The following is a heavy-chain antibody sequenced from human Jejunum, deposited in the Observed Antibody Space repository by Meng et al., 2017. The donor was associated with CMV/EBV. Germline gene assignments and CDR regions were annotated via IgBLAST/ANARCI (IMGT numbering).Heavy chain of an antibody. CDR3: ARLSAAGNYFYYYGLDG. D-gene: IGHD6-13*01. CDR1: FHSSS. V-gene: IGHV3-48*04. CDR2: LSSNSNSL. J-gene: IGHJ6*02. Sequence: FHSSSLNWVRPAPGQGLELIAYLSSNSNSLLYADSVRGRFSISRDNAKNSLSLDMNSLTAEDTAVYYCARLSAAGNYFYYYGLDGWGPGTRVTVSS.